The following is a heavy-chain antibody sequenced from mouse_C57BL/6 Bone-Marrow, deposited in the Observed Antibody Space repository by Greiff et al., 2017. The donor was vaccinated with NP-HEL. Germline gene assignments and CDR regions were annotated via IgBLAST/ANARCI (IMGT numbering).Heavy chain of an antibody. CDR3: ARRDYYDNRYFDV. D-gene: IGHD2-4*01. CDR1: GFSLPSYG. Sequence: VQLQQSGPGLVQPSQSLSITCTVSGFSLPSYGVHWVRQSPGKGLEWLGVIWSGGSTDYNAAFISRLSISKDNSKSQVFFKMKSLQAEDTAIYDGARRDYYDNRYFDVWGTGTTVTVSS. J-gene: IGHJ1*03. V-gene: IGHV2-2*01. CDR2: IWSGGST.